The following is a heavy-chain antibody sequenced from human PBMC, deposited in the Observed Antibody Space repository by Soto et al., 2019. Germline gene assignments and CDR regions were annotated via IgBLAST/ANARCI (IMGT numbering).Heavy chain of an antibody. CDR1: GFTFSSYG. CDR2: IWYDGSNK. J-gene: IGHJ4*02. D-gene: IGHD3-10*01. Sequence: PGGSLRLSCAASGFTFSSYGMHWVRQAPGKGLEWVAVIWYDGSNKYYADSVKGRFTISRDNSKNTLYLQMNSLRAEDTAVYYCARGSSAQQESPPTLDYWGQGTLVTVSS. V-gene: IGHV3-33*01. CDR3: ARGSSAQQESPPTLDY.